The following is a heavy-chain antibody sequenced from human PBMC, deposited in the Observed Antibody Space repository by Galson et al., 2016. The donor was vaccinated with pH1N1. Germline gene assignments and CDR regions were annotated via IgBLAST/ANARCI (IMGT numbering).Heavy chain of an antibody. Sequence: LSLTCTVSGGSISSGDYYWGWIRQPPGKGLEWIGYIYYSGSTYYNPSLKSRLTISVDTSKNQFSLKLSSVTAADTAVYYCARAIISSEDRDYWFDPWGKGTLVTVSS. CDR2: IYYSGST. V-gene: IGHV4-30-4*01. CDR3: ARAIISSEDRDYWFDP. J-gene: IGHJ5*02. CDR1: GGSISSGDYY. D-gene: IGHD6-6*01.